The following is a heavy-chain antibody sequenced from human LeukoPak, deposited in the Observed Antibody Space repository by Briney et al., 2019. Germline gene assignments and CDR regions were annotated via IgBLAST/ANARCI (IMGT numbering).Heavy chain of an antibody. V-gene: IGHV4-59*01. Sequence: SETLSLTCTVSGGSISSYYWSWIRQPPGKGLEWIGYFYYSGSTNYNPSLKSRVTISVDTSKNQFSLKLSSVTAADTAVYYCARETVYSYGYLDAFDIWGQGTMVTVSS. J-gene: IGHJ3*02. CDR1: GGSISSYY. D-gene: IGHD5-18*01. CDR3: ARETVYSYGYLDAFDI. CDR2: FYYSGST.